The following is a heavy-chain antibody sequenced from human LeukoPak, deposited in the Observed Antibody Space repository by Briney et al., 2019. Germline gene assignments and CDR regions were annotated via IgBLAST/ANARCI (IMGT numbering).Heavy chain of an antibody. D-gene: IGHD2-2*01. Sequence: SGGSLRLSCAASGFTFSSYSMNWVRQAPGKGLEWVSSISSSSYIYYADSVKGRFTISRDNAKNSLYLQMNSLRAEDTAVYYCAKLVPAAPGAFDIWGQGTMVTVSS. CDR2: ISSSSYI. J-gene: IGHJ3*02. V-gene: IGHV3-21*01. CDR3: AKLVPAAPGAFDI. CDR1: GFTFSSYS.